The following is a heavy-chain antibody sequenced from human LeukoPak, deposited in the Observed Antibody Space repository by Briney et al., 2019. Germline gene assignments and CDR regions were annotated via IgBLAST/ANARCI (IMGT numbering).Heavy chain of an antibody. CDR3: ARGQWLVLGYYMDV. Sequence: GGSLRLSCAASGFTFDDYGMSWVRQAPGKGLEWVSGINWNGGSTGYADPVKGRFTISRDNAKNSLYLQMNSLRAEDTALYYCARGQWLVLGYYMDVWGKGTTVTVSS. J-gene: IGHJ6*03. V-gene: IGHV3-20*04. CDR2: INWNGGST. CDR1: GFTFDDYG. D-gene: IGHD6-19*01.